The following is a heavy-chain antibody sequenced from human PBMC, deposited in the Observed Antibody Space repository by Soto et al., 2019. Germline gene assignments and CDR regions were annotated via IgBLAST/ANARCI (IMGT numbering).Heavy chain of an antibody. CDR1: GGSISSSSYY. Sequence: SETLSLTCTVSGGSISSSSYYWGWIRQPPGKGLEWIGSIYYSGSTYYNPSLKSRVTISVDTSKNQFSLKLSSVTAADTAVYYCARHKSKKVGATYYFDYWGQGTLVTVSS. V-gene: IGHV4-39*01. J-gene: IGHJ4*02. CDR3: ARHKSKKVGATYYFDY. CDR2: IYYSGST. D-gene: IGHD1-26*01.